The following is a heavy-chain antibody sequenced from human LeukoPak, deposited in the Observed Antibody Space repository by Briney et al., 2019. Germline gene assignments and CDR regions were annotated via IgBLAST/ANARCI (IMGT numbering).Heavy chain of an antibody. V-gene: IGHV3-7*01. CDR3: ARDYAFTSLEMATILNWFDP. CDR2: IKQDGSEK. Sequence: PGGSLRLSCAASGFTFSSYWMSWVRQAPGKGLEWVANIKQDGSEKCYVDSVKGRFTISRDNAKNSLYLQMNSLRAEDTAVYYCARDYAFTSLEMATILNWFDPWGQGTTVTVSS. CDR1: GFTFSSYW. D-gene: IGHD5-24*01. J-gene: IGHJ5*02.